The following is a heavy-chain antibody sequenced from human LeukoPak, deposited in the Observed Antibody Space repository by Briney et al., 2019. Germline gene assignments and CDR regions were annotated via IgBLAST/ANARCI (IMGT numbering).Heavy chain of an antibody. CDR1: GFTFSSYW. Sequence: GGSLRLSCAASGFTFSSYWMSWVRQAPGKGLEWVANIKQDGSEKYYVDSGKGRLTISRDNSKNSLYLQMNSLRAEDTAVYYCARESFAARWDWGQGTLVTVSS. D-gene: IGHD6-6*01. J-gene: IGHJ4*02. V-gene: IGHV3-7*01. CDR3: ARESFAARWD. CDR2: IKQDGSEK.